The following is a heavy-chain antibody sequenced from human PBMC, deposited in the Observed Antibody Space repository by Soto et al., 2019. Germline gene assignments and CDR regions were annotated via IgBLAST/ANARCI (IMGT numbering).Heavy chain of an antibody. CDR3: ARDQIRGSSLDFWSGYYKGYYYYYGMDV. V-gene: IGHV4-59*01. CDR1: GGSISSYY. D-gene: IGHD3-3*01. J-gene: IGHJ6*02. CDR2: IYYSGST. Sequence: SETLSLTCTVSGGSISSYYWSWIRQPPGKGLEWIGYIYYSGSTNYNPSLKSRVTISVDTSKNQFSLKLSSVTAADTAVYYCARDQIRGSSLDFWSGYYKGYYYYYGMDVWGQGTTVTVSS.